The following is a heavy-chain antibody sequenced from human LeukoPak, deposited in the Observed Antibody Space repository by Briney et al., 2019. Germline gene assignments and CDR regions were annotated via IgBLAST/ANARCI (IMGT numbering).Heavy chain of an antibody. V-gene: IGHV1-2*06. CDR1: GYTFTAYY. CDR2: INPNSGGT. CDR3: ATDGSSGYYSGP. D-gene: IGHD3-22*01. J-gene: IGHJ5*02. Sequence: GASVKVSCKASGYTFTAYYMAWVRQAPGQGLEWMGRINPNSGGTNYAQKFQGRVTMTRDTSISTAYMELSRLRSDDTAVYYCATDGSSGYYSGPWGQGTLVTVSS.